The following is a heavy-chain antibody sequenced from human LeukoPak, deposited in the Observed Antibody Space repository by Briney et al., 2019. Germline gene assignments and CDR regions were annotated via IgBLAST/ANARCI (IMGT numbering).Heavy chain of an antibody. Sequence: GASVKVSCKASGYTFTRYGISWVRQSPGQGLEWMGWINTNTGNPTYAQGFTGRFVFSLDTSVSTAYLQISSLKAEDTAVYYCARDAIGSSGWWCDYWGQGTLVTVSS. CDR3: ARDAIGSSGWWCDY. V-gene: IGHV7-4-1*02. D-gene: IGHD6-19*01. CDR2: INTNTGNP. J-gene: IGHJ4*02. CDR1: GYTFTRYG.